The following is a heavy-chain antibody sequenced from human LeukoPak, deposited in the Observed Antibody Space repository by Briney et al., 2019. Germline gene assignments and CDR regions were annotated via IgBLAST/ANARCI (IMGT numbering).Heavy chain of an antibody. V-gene: IGHV3-33*06. Sequence: GRSLRLSCAASGFTFSSYGMHWVRQAPGKGLEWVAVIWYDGSNKYYADSVKGRSTISRDNSKNTLYLQMNSLRAEDTAVYYCAKDLRWLQTQPPEIGYWGQGTLVTVSS. J-gene: IGHJ4*02. CDR2: IWYDGSNK. CDR1: GFTFSSYG. CDR3: AKDLRWLQTQPPEIGY. D-gene: IGHD5-24*01.